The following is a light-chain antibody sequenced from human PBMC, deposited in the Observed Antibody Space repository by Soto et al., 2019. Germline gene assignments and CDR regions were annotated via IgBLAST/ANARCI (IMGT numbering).Light chain of an antibody. J-gene: IGLJ3*02. CDR2: SNN. CDR3: AAWDDSLNAWV. Sequence: QSVLTQPPSASGTPGQRVTMSCSGSSSNIGRNPVNWYQQLPGTAPKLLIYSNNQRPSGLPDRFSGSKSGTSASLAISGLQSEDEADYVCAAWDDSLNAWVFGGGTKLTVL. V-gene: IGLV1-44*01. CDR1: SSNIGRNP.